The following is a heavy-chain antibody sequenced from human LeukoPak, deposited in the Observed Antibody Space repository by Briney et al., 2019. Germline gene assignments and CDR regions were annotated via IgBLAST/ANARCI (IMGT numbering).Heavy chain of an antibody. CDR1: GYTLTELS. CDR2: MNPNSGNT. CDR3: ARASIAAAGSDY. V-gene: IGHV1-8*01. Sequence: ASVKVSCKVSGYTLTELSMHWVRQAPGKGLEWMGWMNPNSGNTGYAQKFQGRVTMTRNTSISTAYMELSSLRSEDTAVYYRARASIAAAGSDYWGQGTLVTVSS. J-gene: IGHJ4*02. D-gene: IGHD6-13*01.